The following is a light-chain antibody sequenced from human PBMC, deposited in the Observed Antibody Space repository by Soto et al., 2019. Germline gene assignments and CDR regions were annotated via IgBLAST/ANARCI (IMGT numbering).Light chain of an antibody. V-gene: IGKV1-12*01. J-gene: IGKJ1*01. Sequence: DIHVTQSPSSVSASVGDRVTITCRASQAITSWLAWYQQKPGRAPKLLIYSASSRATGIPDRFSGSGSGTDFTLTISRLEPEDFAVYYCQQYGSSPWTFGQGTKVEIK. CDR3: QQYGSSPWT. CDR1: QAITSW. CDR2: SAS.